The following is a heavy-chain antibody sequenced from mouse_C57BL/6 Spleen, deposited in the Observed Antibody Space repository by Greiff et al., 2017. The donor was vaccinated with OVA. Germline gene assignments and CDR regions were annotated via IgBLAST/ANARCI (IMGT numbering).Heavy chain of an antibody. Sequence: EVQLVESGGGLVQPKGLLKLSCAASGFTFTTYAMHWVRQAPGQGLEWVARIRRRSSNYATYYADSVKDRFTISRDDSQSMLYLQMNNLKTGGTAMYYCVRDDWDAAMDYWGQGTSVTVSS. CDR1: GFTFTTYA. D-gene: IGHD4-1*01. V-gene: IGHV10-3*01. J-gene: IGHJ4*01. CDR2: IRRRSSNYAT. CDR3: VRDDWDAAMDY.